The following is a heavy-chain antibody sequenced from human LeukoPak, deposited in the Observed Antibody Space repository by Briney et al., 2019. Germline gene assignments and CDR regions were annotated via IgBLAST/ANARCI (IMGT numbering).Heavy chain of an antibody. CDR2: INHSGRT. CDR1: GGFFSGYY. D-gene: IGHD1-1*01. Sequence: KPSETLSLTCAVYGGFFSGYYWSWIRQPPGKGLEWIGEINHSGRTNYNPSIKRRVTISVDTSKNQFSLKLSSVTAADTAVYYCARGRTTSLSYTDYWGQGTLVTVSS. V-gene: IGHV4-34*01. CDR3: ARGRTTSLSYTDY. J-gene: IGHJ4*02.